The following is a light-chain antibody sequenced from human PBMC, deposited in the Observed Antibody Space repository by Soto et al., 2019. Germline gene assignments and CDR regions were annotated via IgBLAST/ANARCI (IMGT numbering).Light chain of an antibody. CDR3: QSYGTSLSGLDV. CDR2: EVT. Sequence: QSVLTQPPSASGSPGQSVTISCTGTSSDVGGYDYVSWYQQYPGKTPKLMIFEVTKRPSGVPDRFSGSKSGNTASLTVSGLRAEDEGDYICQSYGTSLSGLDVFGSGTKLTVL. CDR1: SSDVGGYDY. V-gene: IGLV2-8*01. J-gene: IGLJ1*01.